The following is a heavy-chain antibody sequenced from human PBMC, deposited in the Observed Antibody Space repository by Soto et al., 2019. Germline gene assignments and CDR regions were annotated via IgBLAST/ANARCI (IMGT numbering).Heavy chain of an antibody. Sequence: QVQLQESGPGLVKPSQTLSLTCTVSGGSISSGGYYWNWIRQHPGKGLEWIGYIYYSGSTYYNPSLXRXXTISVDTSKNQFSLKLSSGTAADTAVYYCARSVTPWGQGTLVTVSS. CDR2: IYYSGST. D-gene: IGHD3-10*01. V-gene: IGHV4-31*03. CDR1: GGSISSGGYY. J-gene: IGHJ5*02. CDR3: ARSVTP.